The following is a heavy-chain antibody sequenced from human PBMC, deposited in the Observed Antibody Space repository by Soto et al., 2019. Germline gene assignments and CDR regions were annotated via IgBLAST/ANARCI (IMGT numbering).Heavy chain of an antibody. D-gene: IGHD2-15*01. CDR1: GGSISSGGYY. CDR3: ARVVVVAADPDWFDP. V-gene: IGHV4-31*03. J-gene: IGHJ5*02. Sequence: SETLSLTCTVSGGSISSGGYYWSWIRQHPGKGLEWIGYIYYSGSTYYNPSLKSRVTISVDTSKNQFSLKLSSVTAADTAVYYCARVVVVAADPDWFDPWGQGTLVTV. CDR2: IYYSGST.